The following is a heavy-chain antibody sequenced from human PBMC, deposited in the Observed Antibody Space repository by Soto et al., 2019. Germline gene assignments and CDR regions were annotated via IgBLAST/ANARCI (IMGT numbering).Heavy chain of an antibody. CDR1: GGSISSYY. D-gene: IGHD5-12*01. CDR3: ARHRYHEYSGYDYGDWEIKNWFDP. J-gene: IGHJ5*02. V-gene: IGHV4-59*08. Sequence: PSETLSLTCTVSGGSISSYYWSWIRQPPGKGLEWIGYIYYSGSTNYNPSIKSRVTISVDTSKNQFSLKLSSVTAADTAVYYCARHRYHEYSGYDYGDWEIKNWFDPWGQGTLVTVSS. CDR2: IYYSGST.